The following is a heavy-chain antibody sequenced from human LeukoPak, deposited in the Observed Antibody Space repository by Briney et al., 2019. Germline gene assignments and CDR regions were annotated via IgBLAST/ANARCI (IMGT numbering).Heavy chain of an antibody. CDR1: VGTFSSYA. Sequence: ASVKVSCKASVGTFSSYAISWVRQAPGQGLEWMGGIIPIFGTANYAQKFQGRVTITADKSTSTAYMELSSLRSEDTAVYYCASSSLGELSSNWFDPWGQGTLVTVSS. J-gene: IGHJ5*02. CDR3: ASSSLGELSSNWFDP. CDR2: IIPIFGTA. D-gene: IGHD3-16*02. V-gene: IGHV1-69*06.